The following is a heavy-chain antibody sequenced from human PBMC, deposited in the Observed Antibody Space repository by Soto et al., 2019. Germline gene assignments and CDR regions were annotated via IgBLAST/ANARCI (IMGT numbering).Heavy chain of an antibody. CDR3: ARGQSGYDYRSSGPTSTNRGASYGMDV. CDR1: GFTFSSYS. D-gene: IGHD5-12*01. Sequence: EVQLVESGGGLVQPGGSLRLSCAASGFTFSSYSMNWVRQAPGKGLEWVSYISSSSSTIYYADSVKGRFTISRDNAKNSLYLQMNSLRDEDTAVYYCARGQSGYDYRSSGPTSTNRGASYGMDVWGQGTTVTVSS. J-gene: IGHJ6*02. CDR2: ISSSSSTI. V-gene: IGHV3-48*02.